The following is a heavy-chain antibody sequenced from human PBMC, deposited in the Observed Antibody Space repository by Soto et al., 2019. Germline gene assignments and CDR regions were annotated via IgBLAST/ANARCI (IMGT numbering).Heavy chain of an antibody. CDR2: INPSSSHI. D-gene: IGHD2-8*02. CDR1: GFTFSTYH. Sequence: EVQLVASGGGLVMPGGSLRLSCAASGFTFSTYHMNWVRQAPGKGLEGVSSINPSSSHIYYADSVRGRFTTSRDNSKNSIDLQMNSLRTEDAAVYYCARGYCAVGGCYLRRDAIDVWGQGTMVTVSS. J-gene: IGHJ3*01. CDR3: ARGYCAVGGCYLRRDAIDV. V-gene: IGHV3-21*01.